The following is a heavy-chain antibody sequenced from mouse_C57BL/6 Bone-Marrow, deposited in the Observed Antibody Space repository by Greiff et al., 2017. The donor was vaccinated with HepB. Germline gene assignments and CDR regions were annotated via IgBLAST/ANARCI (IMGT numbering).Heavy chain of an antibody. D-gene: IGHD2-4*01. CDR1: GYTFTSYG. J-gene: IGHJ4*01. CDR2: IYPRSGNT. Sequence: VQLQESGAELARPGASVKLSCKASGYTFTSYGISWVKQRTGQGLEWIGEIYPRSGNTYYNEKFKGKATLTADKSSSTAYMELRSLTSEDSAVYFCAREIYYDYDGAMDYWGQGTSVTVSS. CDR3: AREIYYDYDGAMDY. V-gene: IGHV1-81*01.